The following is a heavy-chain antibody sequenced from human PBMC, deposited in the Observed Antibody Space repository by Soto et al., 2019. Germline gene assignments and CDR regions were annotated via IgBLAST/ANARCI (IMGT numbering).Heavy chain of an antibody. Sequence: QVELVQSGAEVKKTGSSVKVSCKASGGTFSSYAISWVRQAPGQGLEWMGGIIPTFGTANYAQKFQGRVTITADESTSTAYMELSSLRSADTAVYYCARGPPSGYDLNYGMDVWGQGTTVTVSS. D-gene: IGHD5-12*01. CDR2: IIPTFGTA. V-gene: IGHV1-69*12. J-gene: IGHJ6*02. CDR1: GGTFSSYA. CDR3: ARGPPSGYDLNYGMDV.